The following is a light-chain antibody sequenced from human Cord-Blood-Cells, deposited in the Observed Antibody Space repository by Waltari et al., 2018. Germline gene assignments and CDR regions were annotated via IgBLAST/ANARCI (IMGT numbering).Light chain of an antibody. CDR3: CSYAGSYTV. CDR2: DVS. J-gene: IGLJ2*01. CDR1: SSDVGGYNY. Sequence: QSALTQPRSVSGSPGQSVTISCSGTSSDVGGYNYVSWYQQHPGKAPKLMIYDVSKRPAVVPDRFSCSRAGNTATRTISGLQAEDEADYYCCSYAGSYTVFGGGTKLTVL. V-gene: IGLV2-11*01.